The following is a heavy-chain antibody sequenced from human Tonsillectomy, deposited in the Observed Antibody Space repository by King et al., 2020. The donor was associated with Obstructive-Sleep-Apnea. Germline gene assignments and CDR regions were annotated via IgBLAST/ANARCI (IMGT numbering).Heavy chain of an antibody. J-gene: IGHJ6*02. CDR3: AKDLVYSSTSCYEAPNYYYYGMDV. Sequence: VQLVASGGVVVQPGRSLRLSCAASGFTFSSYGMHWVRQAPGKGLEWVAVIWYDGSTQYYADSVKGRFTISRDNSKNTLYLQMKSLSAEDTAVYYCAKDLVYSSTSCYEAPNYYYYGMDVWGQGTTVTVSS. V-gene: IGHV3-33*06. D-gene: IGHD2-2*01. CDR1: GFTFSSYG. CDR2: IWYDGSTQ.